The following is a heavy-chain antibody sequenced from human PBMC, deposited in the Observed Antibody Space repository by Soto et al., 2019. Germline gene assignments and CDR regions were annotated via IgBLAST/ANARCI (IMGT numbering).Heavy chain of an antibody. Sequence: KTGRSLKISCQASGYSFSNFWIAWVRQMPGEGLEWLGIIYPDDSDTRYSPSFLGQVTISADKSIKTTYLQWSSLKASDTAIYFCASSVLVTSTMNYFDLWGQGTLVTVSS. J-gene: IGHJ4*02. V-gene: IGHV5-51*03. CDR1: GYSFSNFW. CDR3: ASSVLVTSTMNYFDL. D-gene: IGHD2-8*02. CDR2: IYPDDSDT.